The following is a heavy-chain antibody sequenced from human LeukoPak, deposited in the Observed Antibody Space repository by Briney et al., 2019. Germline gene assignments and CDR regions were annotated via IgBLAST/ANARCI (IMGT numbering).Heavy chain of an antibody. CDR2: ISGSGRTI. CDR3: AKNVMVKRYIDY. CDR1: GFILNNHA. D-gene: IGHD5-18*01. J-gene: IGHJ4*02. Sequence: GGSMRLSCAASGFILNNHAMTWVRHAPGKGLQWISVISGSGRTIEYEDSVKGRFTISRDNSKNTVSLQMNNLRVEDTAIYYCAKNVMVKRYIDYWGQGTPVTVSS. V-gene: IGHV3-23*01.